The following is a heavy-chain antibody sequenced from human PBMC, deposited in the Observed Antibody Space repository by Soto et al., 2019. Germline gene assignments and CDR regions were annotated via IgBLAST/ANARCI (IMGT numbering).Heavy chain of an antibody. CDR2: IYHSGST. Sequence: SDTLSLTYAVSACSISSSNWWCLVSQPPGKGLEWIGEIYHSGSTNYSPSLKSRVTISVDKSKNQFSLKLSSVTAADTAVYYCARDRGYSYGYFKVLDVWGQGTTVT. J-gene: IGHJ6*02. CDR3: ARDRGYSYGYFKVLDV. V-gene: IGHV4-4*02. CDR1: ACSISSSNW. D-gene: IGHD5-18*01.